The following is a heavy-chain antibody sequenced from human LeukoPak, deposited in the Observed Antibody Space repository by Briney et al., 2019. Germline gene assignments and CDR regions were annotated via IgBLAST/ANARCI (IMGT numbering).Heavy chain of an antibody. Sequence: GGSLRLSCAASGFTFSDSYMSWVRQAPGTGLEWVSAISGNGGSTYYADSVKGRFTISRDNSKNTLSLQMNSLRPETTPVYYCANEIELWLTYFDHWGQGTLVTASS. CDR1: GFTFSDSY. CDR2: ISGNGGST. CDR3: ANEIELWLTYFDH. J-gene: IGHJ4*02. V-gene: IGHV3-23*01. D-gene: IGHD5-18*01.